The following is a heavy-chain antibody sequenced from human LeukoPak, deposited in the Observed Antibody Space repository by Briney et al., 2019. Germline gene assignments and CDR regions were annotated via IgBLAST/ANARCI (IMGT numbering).Heavy chain of an antibody. D-gene: IGHD5-12*01. CDR1: GGSISNGGYS. V-gene: IGHV4-30-2*01. Sequence: SQTLYLTCAVSGGSISNGGYSGSWIRQPPGKGLEWIGYIYHSGSTYYNPSLKSRVTISVDRSKNQFSLKLSSVTAADTAVYYCARAGGYDSGWYFDLWGRGTLVTVPS. CDR2: IYHSGST. J-gene: IGHJ2*01. CDR3: ARAGGYDSGWYFDL.